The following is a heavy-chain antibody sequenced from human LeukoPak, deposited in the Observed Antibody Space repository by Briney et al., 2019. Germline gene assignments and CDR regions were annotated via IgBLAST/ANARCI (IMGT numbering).Heavy chain of an antibody. CDR3: ARDIPGSSGYFNDAFDI. CDR2: IIPIFHTT. D-gene: IGHD3-22*01. J-gene: IGHJ3*02. Sequence: ASVKVSCKTSGGTFSSYAISWVRQAPGHGLEWMGRIIPIFHTTNYAQKFQGRVTITTDESTSTAYMELSSLRSEDTAVYYCARDIPGSSGYFNDAFDIWGQGTMVTVSS. V-gene: IGHV1-69*05. CDR1: GGTFSSYA.